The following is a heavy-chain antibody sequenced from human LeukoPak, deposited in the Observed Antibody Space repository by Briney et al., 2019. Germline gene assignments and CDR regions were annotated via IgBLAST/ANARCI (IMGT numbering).Heavy chain of an antibody. J-gene: IGHJ6*03. CDR1: GFTFSSYA. D-gene: IGHD3-10*01. Sequence: GGSLRLSCAASGFTFSSYAMHWVRQAPGKGLEWVAVISYDGSNKYYADSVKGRFTISRDNSKNTLYLQMNSLRAEDTAVYYCAREAGDYYYYYMDVWGKGTTVTISS. CDR2: ISYDGSNK. V-gene: IGHV3-30*04. CDR3: AREAGDYYYYYMDV.